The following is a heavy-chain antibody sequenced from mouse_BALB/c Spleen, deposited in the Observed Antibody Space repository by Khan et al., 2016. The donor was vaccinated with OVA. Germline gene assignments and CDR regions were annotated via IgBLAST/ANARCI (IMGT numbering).Heavy chain of an antibody. V-gene: IGHV1-77*01. CDR1: VYTFTDYY. CDR2: ISPGSGDT. D-gene: IGHD1-2*01. J-gene: IGHJ3*01. CDR3: ARRNYFGYTFAY. Sequence: QVRLQQSGAELARPGASVKLSCKASVYTFTDYYINWVKQRTGQGLEWIGEISPGSGDTYYNESFKGKATLTAEKSSSTAYMQLSSLTSEASAVYFCARRNYFGYTFAYWGQGTLVTVSA.